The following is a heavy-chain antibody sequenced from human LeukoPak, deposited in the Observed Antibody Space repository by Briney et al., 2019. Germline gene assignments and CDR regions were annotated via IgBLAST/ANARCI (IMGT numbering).Heavy chain of an antibody. V-gene: IGHV4-39*07. D-gene: IGHD3-3*01. CDR1: GGSISSGNYY. CDR3: ARDLGDYWSGFRSYFFDY. CDR2: ISHSGST. Sequence: SETLSLTCTVSGGSISSGNYYWGWIRQPPGKGLEWIGSISHSGSTYYNASLKSRVRISVDTSKNQFSLKLSSVTAADTAVYYCARDLGDYWSGFRSYFFDYWGQGTLVTVSS. J-gene: IGHJ4*02.